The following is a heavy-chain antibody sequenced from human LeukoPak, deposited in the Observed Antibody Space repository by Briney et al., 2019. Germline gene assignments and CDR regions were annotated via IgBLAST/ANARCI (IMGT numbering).Heavy chain of an antibody. D-gene: IGHD3-10*01. Sequence: PSETLSLTCTFSGASISTGGYYWTWIRQPPGEGLEWIGYIYYTGSIDYNPSLKSRLTISLDTSKNQFSLKLNSVTAADTAVYYCARDHSYYFGSETPTLDVWGQGTAVTVS. J-gene: IGHJ6*02. CDR1: GASISTGGYY. CDR2: IYYTGSI. CDR3: ARDHSYYFGSETPTLDV. V-gene: IGHV4-31*03.